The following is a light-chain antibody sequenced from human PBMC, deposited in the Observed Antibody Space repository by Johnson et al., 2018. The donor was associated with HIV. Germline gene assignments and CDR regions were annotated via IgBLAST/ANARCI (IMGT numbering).Light chain of an antibody. CDR2: DNN. CDR1: SSNIGNNY. J-gene: IGLJ1*01. CDR3: GTWDSSLSAGWV. Sequence: QSVLTQPPSVSAAPGQKVTISCSGSSSNIGNNYVSWYQQLPGTAPKLLIYDNNKRPSGIPDRFSGSKSSTSATLGITGLQTGDDADYYCGTWDSSLSAGWVFGTGTKVTVL. V-gene: IGLV1-51*01.